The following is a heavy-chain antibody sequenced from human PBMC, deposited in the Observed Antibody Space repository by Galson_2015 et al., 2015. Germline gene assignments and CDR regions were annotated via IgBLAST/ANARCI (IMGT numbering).Heavy chain of an antibody. CDR3: ASQEINYYYYYMDV. V-gene: IGHV4-31*03. D-gene: IGHD5-24*01. J-gene: IGHJ6*03. CDR1: GGSISSGGYY. CDR2: IYYSGST. Sequence: TLSLTCTVSGGSISSGGYYWSWIRQHPGKGLEWIGYIYYSGSTYYNPSLKSRVTISVDTSKNQFSLKLSSVTAADTAVYYCASQEINYYYYYMDVWGKGTTVTVSS.